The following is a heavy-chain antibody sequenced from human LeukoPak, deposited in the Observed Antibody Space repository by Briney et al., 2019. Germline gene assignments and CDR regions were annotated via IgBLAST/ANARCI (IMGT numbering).Heavy chain of an antibody. CDR3: ARGLRNSSSWDLNRTNWFDS. D-gene: IGHD6-13*01. CDR2: INHSGST. V-gene: IGHV4-34*01. CDR1: GGSFSGYY. Sequence: SETLSLTCAVYGGSFSGYYWSWIRQPPGKGLEWIGEINHSGSTNYNPSLKSRVTISVDTSKNQFSLKLSSVTAADTAVYYCARGLRNSSSWDLNRTNWFDSWGQGTLATVSS. J-gene: IGHJ5*01.